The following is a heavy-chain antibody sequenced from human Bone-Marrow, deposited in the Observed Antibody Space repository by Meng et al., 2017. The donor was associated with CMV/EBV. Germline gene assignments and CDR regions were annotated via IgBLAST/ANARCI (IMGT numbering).Heavy chain of an antibody. CDR2: IIPIFGTA. Sequence: YAISWVRQAHGQGLEWMGGIIPIFGTANYAQKFQGRVTITTDESTSTAYMELSSLRSEDTAVYYCARVEARVPYYDSSGYPESNWFDPWGQGTLATVSS. D-gene: IGHD3-22*01. J-gene: IGHJ5*02. CDR3: ARVEARVPYYDSSGYPESNWFDP. V-gene: IGHV1-69*05. CDR1: YA.